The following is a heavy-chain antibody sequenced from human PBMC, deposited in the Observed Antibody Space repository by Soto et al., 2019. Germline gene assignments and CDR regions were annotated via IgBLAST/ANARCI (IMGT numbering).Heavy chain of an antibody. Sequence: TPTLPLTCALSGDSVSSNTAAWNWIRSSPSRGLEWLGRTYYRSNWRHDYAVSVKSRITVNPDTSKNHFSLQLNSVTPDDTAVYYCARGVAGSGFDLWGQGTLVTVSS. V-gene: IGHV6-1*01. CDR3: ARGVAGSGFDL. CDR1: GDSVSSNTAA. D-gene: IGHD6-19*01. CDR2: TYYRSNWRH. J-gene: IGHJ4*02.